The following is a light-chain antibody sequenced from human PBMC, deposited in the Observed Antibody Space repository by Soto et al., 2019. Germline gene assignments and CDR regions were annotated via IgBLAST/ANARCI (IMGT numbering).Light chain of an antibody. Sequence: QSALTQPASVSGSPGQSITISCTGTSSDVGGYNYVSWYQQRPGKAPKLMIYDVNNRPSGVSNRFSASKSGNTASLTISGLQAEDEADYYCSSYSRTTTLVFGGGTKLTVL. CDR1: SSDVGGYNY. J-gene: IGLJ3*02. V-gene: IGLV2-14*01. CDR2: DVN. CDR3: SSYSRTTTLV.